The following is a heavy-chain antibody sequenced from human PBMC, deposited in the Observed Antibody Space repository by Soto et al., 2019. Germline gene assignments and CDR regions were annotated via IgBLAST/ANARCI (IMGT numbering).Heavy chain of an antibody. Sequence: GGSLRLSCAASRFTFSTYAMSWVRHAPGKGLEWVSTISGSDDSTYYADSVKGRFTIFRDNSKSTLYLQMNSLRAEDTAVYYCAKEGHSSLYYFDYWGQGTLVTVSS. CDR2: ISGSDDST. CDR1: RFTFSTYA. J-gene: IGHJ4*02. D-gene: IGHD6-13*01. V-gene: IGHV3-23*01. CDR3: AKEGHSSLYYFDY.